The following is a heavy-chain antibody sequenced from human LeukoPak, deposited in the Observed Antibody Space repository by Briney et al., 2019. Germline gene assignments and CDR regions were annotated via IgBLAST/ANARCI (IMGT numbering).Heavy chain of an antibody. CDR3: AKFTREYCSSTSCPNRFDP. CDR1: GFTFSTYA. CDR2: ISASGGTT. J-gene: IGHJ5*02. V-gene: IGHV3-23*01. Sequence: GGSLRVSCAASGFTFSTYAMSWVRQAPGKGLEWVSAISASGGTTYYADSVKGRFTISRDNSKNTLYLQMNSLSAEDTAIYYCAKFTREYCSSTSCPNRFDPWGQGTLVTVSS. D-gene: IGHD2-2*01.